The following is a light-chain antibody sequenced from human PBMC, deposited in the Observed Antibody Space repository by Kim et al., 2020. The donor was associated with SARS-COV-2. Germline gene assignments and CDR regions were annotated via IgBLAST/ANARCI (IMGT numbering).Light chain of an antibody. V-gene: IGLV2-14*04. CDR2: DVS. Sequence: GPSITISCTGTSSDVGGYNYVSWYQQHPGKAPKFMIYDVSKRPSGVSNRFSGSKSGNTASLTISGLQAEDEADYYCSSYTSSSTLVFGGGTQLTVL. J-gene: IGLJ2*01. CDR1: SSDVGGYNY. CDR3: SSYTSSSTLV.